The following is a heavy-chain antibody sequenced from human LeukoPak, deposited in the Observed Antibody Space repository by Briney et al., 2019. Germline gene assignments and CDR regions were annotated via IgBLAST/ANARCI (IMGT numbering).Heavy chain of an antibody. V-gene: IGHV3-48*04. CDR2: ISSTASSI. D-gene: IGHD4-23*01. CDR3: ARDVTYHGGDWFDP. Sequence: RGSLRLSCAASELTFSSYSMSWVRQAPGKGLEWVSYISSTASSIYYADSVKGRFTISRDNAKNSLYLQMNSLRAEDTAVYYCARDVTYHGGDWFDPWGQGTLVTVSS. CDR1: ELTFSSYS. J-gene: IGHJ5*02.